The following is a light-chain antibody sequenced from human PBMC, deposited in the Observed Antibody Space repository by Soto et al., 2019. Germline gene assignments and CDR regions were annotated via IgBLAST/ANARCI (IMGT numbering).Light chain of an antibody. CDR2: DVS. Sequence: QSALTQPASVSGSPGQSITIPCAGTSSDVGSYNYVSWYQQQPGKAPKLMIYDVSNRPSGVSNRFSGSKSGNTASLTISGLQAEDEADYSCSSYTSSSTLVFGGGTKLTVL. CDR1: SSDVGSYNY. CDR3: SSYTSSSTLV. V-gene: IGLV2-14*01. J-gene: IGLJ2*01.